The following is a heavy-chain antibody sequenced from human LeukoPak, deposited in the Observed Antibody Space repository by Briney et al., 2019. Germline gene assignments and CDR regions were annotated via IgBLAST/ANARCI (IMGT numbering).Heavy chain of an antibody. CDR3: ARTYGSGSYEYFQH. Sequence: GGSLRLSCAASGFTFSSYSMNWLRQAPGKGLDWVSSISSSSTSIYYADSGKGRFTSSRDNAKNSLYLQMNSLRAEDTAVYYCARTYGSGSYEYFQHWGQGTLVTVSS. D-gene: IGHD3-10*01. CDR1: GFTFSSYS. J-gene: IGHJ1*01. V-gene: IGHV3-21*01. CDR2: ISSSSTSI.